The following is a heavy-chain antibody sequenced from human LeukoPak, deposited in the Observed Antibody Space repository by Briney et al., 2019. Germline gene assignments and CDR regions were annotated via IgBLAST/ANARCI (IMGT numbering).Heavy chain of an antibody. CDR3: ARDLGSATTA. D-gene: IGHD4-11*01. CDR2: ISSSSIII. V-gene: IGHV3-48*01. Sequence: GGSLGLSCAASGFTFSNYDMNWIRQAPGRGLEGVSYISSSSIIIYYADSVKGRFTISRDNARNSLYLQMSSLRAEDTAVYYCARDLGSATTAWGQGTLVTVSS. CDR1: GFTFSNYD. J-gene: IGHJ5*02.